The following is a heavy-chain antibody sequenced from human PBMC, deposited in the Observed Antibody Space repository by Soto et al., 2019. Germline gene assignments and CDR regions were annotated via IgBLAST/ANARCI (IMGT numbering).Heavy chain of an antibody. V-gene: IGHV3-33*01. CDR1: GFTFSSYG. CDR2: IWDDGSNK. Sequence: QVQLVESGGGVVQPGRSLRLSCAASGFTFSSYGMHWVRQAPGKGLEWVAVIWDDGSNKYYADSVKGRFTISRDNSKNTLYLQMNSLRAEDTAVYYCARKPFDYWGQGTLVTVSS. CDR3: ARKPFDY. J-gene: IGHJ4*02.